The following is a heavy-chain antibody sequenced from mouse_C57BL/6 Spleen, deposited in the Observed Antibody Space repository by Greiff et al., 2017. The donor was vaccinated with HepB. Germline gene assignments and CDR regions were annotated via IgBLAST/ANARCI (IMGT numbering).Heavy chain of an antibody. J-gene: IGHJ3*01. CDR2: IWGVGST. D-gene: IGHD3-2*02. V-gene: IGHV2-6*01. Sequence: VHLVESGPGLVAPSQSLSITCTVSGFSLTSYGVDWVRQSPGKGLEWLGVIWGVGSTNYNSALKSRLSISKDNSKSQVFLKMNSLQTDDTAMYYCDSGTQATAFAYWGQGTLVTVSA. CDR1: GFSLTSYG. CDR3: DSGTQATAFAY.